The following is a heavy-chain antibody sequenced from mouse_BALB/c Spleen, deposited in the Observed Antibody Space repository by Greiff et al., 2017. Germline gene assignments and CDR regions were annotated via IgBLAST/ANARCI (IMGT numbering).Heavy chain of an antibody. J-gene: IGHJ4*01. CDR1: GFTFSSFG. D-gene: IGHD2-14*01. CDR2: ISSGSSTI. V-gene: IGHV5-17*02. CDR3: ARGDRYGGAMDY. Sequence: EVMLVESGGGLVQPGGSRKLSCAASGFTFSSFGMHWVRQAPEKGLEWVAYISSGSSTIYYADTVKGRFTISRDNPKNTLFLQMTSLRSEDTAMYYCARGDRYGGAMDYWGQGTSVTVSS.